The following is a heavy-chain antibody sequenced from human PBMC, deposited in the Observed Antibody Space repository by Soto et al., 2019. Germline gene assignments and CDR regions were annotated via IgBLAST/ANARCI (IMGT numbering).Heavy chain of an antibody. V-gene: IGHV1-18*01. D-gene: IGHD6-19*01. CDR1: GYTFTSYG. CDR2: ISAYNGNT. Sequence: QVQLVQSGAEVMKPGASVKVSCKASGYTFTSYGISWVRQAPGQGLEWMGWISAYNGNTNYAQKLQGRVTMTTDTSTSTAYRGLRSLRSGDTAVYYCAREGSSGWTGDYYYYYGMDVWGQGTTVTVSS. J-gene: IGHJ6*02. CDR3: AREGSSGWTGDYYYYYGMDV.